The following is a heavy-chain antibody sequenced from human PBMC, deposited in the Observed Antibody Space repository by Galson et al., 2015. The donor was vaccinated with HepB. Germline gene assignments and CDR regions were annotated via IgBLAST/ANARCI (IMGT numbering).Heavy chain of an antibody. J-gene: IGHJ4*02. Sequence: SLRLSCAASGFTFSSYGMHWVRQAPGKGLEWVAVIWYDGSNKYYAASVEGRFTISRDNSKNTLYLQMNSLRAEDTAVYCCGRDINPRQQWQVALRYWGQGTQVTVSS. D-gene: IGHD6-19*01. CDR1: GFTFSSYG. V-gene: IGHV3-33*08. CDR2: IWYDGSNK. CDR3: GRDINPRQQWQVALRY.